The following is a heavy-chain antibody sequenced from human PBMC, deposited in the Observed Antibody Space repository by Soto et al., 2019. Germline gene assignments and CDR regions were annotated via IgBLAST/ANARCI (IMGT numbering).Heavy chain of an antibody. D-gene: IGHD3-3*01. Sequence: SETLSLTCAVYGGSFSGYYWNWIRQPPGKGLEWIGEINHSGSTNYNPSLKSRVTISVDTSKNQFSLKLSSVTAADTAVYYCARGAGPGSRITIFGVARGCFFDYWGQGTLVTVSS. CDR1: GGSFSGYY. CDR3: ARGAGPGSRITIFGVARGCFFDY. CDR2: INHSGST. J-gene: IGHJ4*02. V-gene: IGHV4-34*01.